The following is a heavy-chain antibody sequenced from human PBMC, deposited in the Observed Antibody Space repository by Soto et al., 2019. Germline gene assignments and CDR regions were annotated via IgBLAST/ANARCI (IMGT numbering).Heavy chain of an antibody. Sequence: QVQLVQSGAEVKKPGASVKVSCKASGYTFTSYGISWVRQAPGQGLEWRGWISAYNGNTNYAQKLQGRVTMTTDRSTGTGYMELRSLRSDDTAVYYCARHPVVVVGGAGVDACDIWGQGTKVTVSS. V-gene: IGHV1-18*01. D-gene: IGHD2-15*01. CDR3: ARHPVVVVGGAGVDACDI. CDR1: GYTFTSYG. J-gene: IGHJ3*02. CDR2: ISAYNGNT.